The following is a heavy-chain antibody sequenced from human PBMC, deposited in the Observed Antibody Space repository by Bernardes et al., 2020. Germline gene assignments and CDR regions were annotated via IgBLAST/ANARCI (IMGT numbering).Heavy chain of an antibody. D-gene: IGHD3-16*01. CDR2: ISGSGSST. CDR3: ARDGGGLYCFYYCMDV. J-gene: IGHJ6*03. CDR1: GFSFKTYA. Sequence: GGSLRLCCAASGFSFKTYAMSWVRKAPGKGLEWVSVISGSGSSTDYADSVKGRFTISRDNSKNTLYLQLNSLRAEDTAVYYCARDGGGLYCFYYCMDVWGKGTAVTVSS. V-gene: IGHV3-23*01.